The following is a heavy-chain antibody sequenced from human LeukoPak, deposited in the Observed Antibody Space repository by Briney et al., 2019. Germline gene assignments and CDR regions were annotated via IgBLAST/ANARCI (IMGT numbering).Heavy chain of an antibody. Sequence: GGSLRLSCTASGFIFSNYWMAWVRQAPGKGLEWVAQINQDGSKEYYIDSVKARFSTSRDNARNSLSLQMNSLRAEDTAVYYCVRDGGVSGYDLLDYWGQGTLVTVSS. CDR1: GFIFSNYW. CDR2: INQDGSKE. J-gene: IGHJ4*02. V-gene: IGHV3-7*01. D-gene: IGHD5-12*01. CDR3: VRDGGVSGYDLLDY.